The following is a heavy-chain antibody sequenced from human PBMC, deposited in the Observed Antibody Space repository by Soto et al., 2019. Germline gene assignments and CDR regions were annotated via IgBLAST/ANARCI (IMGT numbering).Heavy chain of an antibody. Sequence: GGSLRLSCEVSGFTFSMYSMSWVRQSPGKGLEWVAKIPQDAIDGHYADSVKGRFTISRDNGKNSLYLQLNNLRAEDTAVYYCARDHLILPAHDFFYGSDVWGRGATVTVSS. CDR1: GFTFSMYS. V-gene: IGHV3-7*03. D-gene: IGHD2-15*01. J-gene: IGHJ6*02. CDR2: IPQDAIDG. CDR3: ARDHLILPAHDFFYGSDV.